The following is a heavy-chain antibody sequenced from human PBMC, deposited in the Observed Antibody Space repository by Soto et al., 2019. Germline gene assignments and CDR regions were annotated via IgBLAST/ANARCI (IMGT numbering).Heavy chain of an antibody. J-gene: IGHJ4*02. D-gene: IGHD4-17*01. CDR1: GFTFSNYA. CDR2: ISGNGFST. V-gene: IGHV3-64*02. CDR3: ARGPSTVATWLDY. Sequence: EVQLVESEEGLVQPGGSLRLSCAASGFTFSNYAMHWVRQAPGKGLEYVSAISGNGFSTYYGDSVRGRFIISRDNSKNTLYLQMGSRRAEDMAVYYCARGPSTVATWLDYWGQGTLVTGSS.